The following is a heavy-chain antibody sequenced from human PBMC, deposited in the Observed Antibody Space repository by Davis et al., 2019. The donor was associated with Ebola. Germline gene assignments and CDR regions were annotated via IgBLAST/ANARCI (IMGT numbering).Heavy chain of an antibody. Sequence: SVKVSCKASGGTFSSYAISWVRQAPGQGLEWMGGIIPIFGTANYAQKFQGRVTITADESTSTAYMELSSLRSEDTAVYYCARGKYSSSWDYYYYYYMDVWGKGTTVTVSS. J-gene: IGHJ6*03. CDR3: ARGKYSSSWDYYYYYYMDV. CDR2: IIPIFGTA. CDR1: GGTFSSYA. V-gene: IGHV1-69*13. D-gene: IGHD6-13*01.